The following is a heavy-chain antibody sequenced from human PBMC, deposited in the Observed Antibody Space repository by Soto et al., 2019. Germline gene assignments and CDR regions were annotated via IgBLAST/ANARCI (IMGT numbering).Heavy chain of an antibody. CDR1: GYTFTSYD. CDR2: MNPNSGNT. CDR3: ARGVRCSSGWYSIYNWFDP. J-gene: IGHJ5*02. Sequence: QVQLVQSGAEVKKPGASVKVSCKASGYTFTSYDINWVRQATGQGLEWMGWMNPNSGNTGYAQKFQGRVTMTRNTSISTAYMERSSLRSEDTAVYYCARGVRCSSGWYSIYNWFDPWSQGTLVTVSS. V-gene: IGHV1-8*01. D-gene: IGHD6-19*01.